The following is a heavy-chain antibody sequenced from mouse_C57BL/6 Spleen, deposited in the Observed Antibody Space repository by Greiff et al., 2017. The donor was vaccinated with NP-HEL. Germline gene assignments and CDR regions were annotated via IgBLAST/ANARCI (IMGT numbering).Heavy chain of an antibody. CDR3: ARLGLRQGFAY. J-gene: IGHJ3*01. CDR2: IDPSDSYT. D-gene: IGHD2-4*01. CDR1: GYTFTSYW. V-gene: IGHV1-50*01. Sequence: QVQLQQPGAELVKPGASVKLSCKASGYTFTSYWMQWVKQRPGQGLEWIGEIDPSDSYTNYNQKFKGKATLTVDTSSSTAYMQLSSLTSEDSAVYYCARLGLRQGFAYWGQGTLVTVSA.